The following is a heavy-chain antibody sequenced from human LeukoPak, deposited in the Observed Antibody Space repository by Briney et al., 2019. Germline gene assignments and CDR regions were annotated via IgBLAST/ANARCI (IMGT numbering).Heavy chain of an antibody. CDR3: ARGQGSSSWFDY. Sequence: ASVKVSCKAYGYTFSSYDMNWVRQATGQGIEWMGWMNPNSGNTGYAQKFQGRVTMTRNTSISTAYMELSSLRSEDTAVYYCARGQGSSSWFDYWGQGTLVTVSS. J-gene: IGHJ4*02. CDR2: MNPNSGNT. CDR1: GYTFSSYD. V-gene: IGHV1-8*01. D-gene: IGHD6-6*01.